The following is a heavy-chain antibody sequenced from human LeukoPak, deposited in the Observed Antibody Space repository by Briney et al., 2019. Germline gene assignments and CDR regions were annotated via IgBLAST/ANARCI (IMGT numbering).Heavy chain of an antibody. J-gene: IGHJ5*02. CDR2: IYPGDSDT. CDR1: GYSFTSYW. V-gene: IGHV5-51*01. CDR3: AGSSIAAAPSEAWFDP. D-gene: IGHD6-13*01. Sequence: GESLKITCKGSGYSFTSYWIGWVRQMPGKGLEWMGIIYPGDSDTRYSPSFQGQVTISADKSISTAYLQWSSLKASDTAMYYCAGSSIAAAPSEAWFDPWGQGTLVTVSS.